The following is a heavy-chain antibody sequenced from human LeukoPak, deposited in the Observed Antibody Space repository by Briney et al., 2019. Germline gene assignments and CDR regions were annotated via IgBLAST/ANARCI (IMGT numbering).Heavy chain of an antibody. CDR2: INHSGSI. V-gene: IGHV4-34*01. D-gene: IGHD2-8*01. Sequence: SETLSLTCAVYGGSFSAYCWSWIRQPPGKGLEWIGEINHSGSINYNPSLKSRVTISVDTSKNQSSLKVSSVTAADTAVYYCARGLRMGRFDYWGQGTLVTVSS. J-gene: IGHJ4*02. CDR3: ARGLRMGRFDY. CDR1: GGSFSAYC.